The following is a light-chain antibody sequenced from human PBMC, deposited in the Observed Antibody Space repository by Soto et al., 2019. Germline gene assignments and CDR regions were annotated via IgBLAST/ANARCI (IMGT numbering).Light chain of an antibody. CDR1: QNLLHSNGYNY. CDR3: MQSLQPPLT. Sequence: DIVMTQSPLSLPVTPGEPASISCRSSQNLLHSNGYNYLDWYLQKPGQSPQLLIFLGSNRSSGEHDMFSGSGSGTHCTLKISRVEAEDVAVYYCMQSLQPPLTFGGGTNVQSK. CDR2: LGS. J-gene: IGKJ4*01. V-gene: IGKV2-28*01.